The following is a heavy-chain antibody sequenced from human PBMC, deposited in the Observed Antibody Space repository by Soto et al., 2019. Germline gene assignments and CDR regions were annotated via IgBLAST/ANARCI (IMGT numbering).Heavy chain of an antibody. V-gene: IGHV3-21*01. CDR3: AREGSRSGSYSTSHGMDV. Sequence: GGSLRLSCAASGFTFSSYSMNWVRQAPGKGLEWVSSISSSSSYIYYADSVKGRFTISRDNAKNSLYLQMNSLRAEDTAVYYCAREGSRSGSYSTSHGMDVWGQGTTVTVSS. D-gene: IGHD1-26*01. CDR2: ISSSSSYI. J-gene: IGHJ6*02. CDR1: GFTFSSYS.